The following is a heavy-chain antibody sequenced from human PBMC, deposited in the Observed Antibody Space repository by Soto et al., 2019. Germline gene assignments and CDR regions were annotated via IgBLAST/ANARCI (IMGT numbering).Heavy chain of an antibody. V-gene: IGHV4-34*01. CDR1: GGSFSGYY. Sequence: PSETLSLTCAVYGGSFSGYYWSWIRQPPGKGLEWIGEINHSGSTNYNPSLKSRVTISVDTSKNQFSLKLSSVTAADTAVYYCARGVGDFWSGYYSLYFDYWGQGTLVTVSS. D-gene: IGHD3-3*01. J-gene: IGHJ4*02. CDR2: INHSGST. CDR3: ARGVGDFWSGYYSLYFDY.